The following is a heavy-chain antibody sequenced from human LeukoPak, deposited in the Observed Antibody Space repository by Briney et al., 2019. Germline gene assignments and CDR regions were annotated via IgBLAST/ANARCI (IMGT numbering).Heavy chain of an antibody. D-gene: IGHD6-19*01. CDR2: IYYSGST. CDR3: ARGFGTGWYEVDY. CDR1: GGSISSYY. V-gene: IGHV4-59*01. J-gene: IGHJ4*02. Sequence: SETLSLPCTVSGGSISSYYWSWIRQPPGKGLECIGYIYYSGSTNYNPSLKSRVTISVDTSKNQFSLKLSSVTAADTAVYYCARGFGTGWYEVDYWGQGTLVTVSS.